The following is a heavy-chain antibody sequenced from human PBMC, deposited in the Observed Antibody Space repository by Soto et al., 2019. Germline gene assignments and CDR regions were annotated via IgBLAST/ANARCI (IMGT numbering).Heavy chain of an antibody. D-gene: IGHD3-22*01. CDR1: GYTFTTYG. CDR2: ISANNGNT. V-gene: IGHV1-18*01. CDR3: ARNSWRYSSDTSGYYPPDY. Sequence: VASVKVSCKASGYTFTTYGISWVRQGPGQGLEWMGWISANNGNTRYEQKFEGRVTMTTDTSTRTAYMELRSLTSDDTAVYYCARNSWRYSSDTSGYYPPDYWGQGTLVTVSS. J-gene: IGHJ4*02.